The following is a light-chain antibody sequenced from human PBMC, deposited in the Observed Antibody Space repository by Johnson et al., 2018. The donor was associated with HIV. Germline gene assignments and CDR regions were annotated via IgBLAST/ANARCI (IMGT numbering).Light chain of an antibody. Sequence: QSVLTQPPSVSAAPGQKVTISCSGSSSNIGNNYVSWYQQLPGTAPKLLIHENNKRPSGIPDRFSGSKSGTSATLGIAGLQTGDEADYYCGTWDNSLSTGFGFGTGTKVTFL. J-gene: IGLJ1*01. CDR2: ENN. V-gene: IGLV1-51*02. CDR3: GTWDNSLSTGFG. CDR1: SSNIGNNY.